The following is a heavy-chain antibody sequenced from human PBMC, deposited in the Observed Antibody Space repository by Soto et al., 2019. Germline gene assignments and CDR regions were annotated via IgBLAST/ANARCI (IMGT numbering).Heavy chain of an antibody. J-gene: IGHJ4*02. Sequence: QVQLQESGPGLVKPSGTLSLTCAVSGGSISSSYWWNWVRQTPRGGLEWIGKIYDGGTTNYNPSLKTRFTISVDKSKNQFSLKLTSVTAADTAVYYCVSSLNYDFWRDGGRHFYFDYWGRGILATVSS. V-gene: IGHV4-4*02. CDR1: GGSISSSYW. D-gene: IGHD3-3*01. CDR3: VSSLNYDFWRDGGRHFYFDY. CDR2: IYDGGTT.